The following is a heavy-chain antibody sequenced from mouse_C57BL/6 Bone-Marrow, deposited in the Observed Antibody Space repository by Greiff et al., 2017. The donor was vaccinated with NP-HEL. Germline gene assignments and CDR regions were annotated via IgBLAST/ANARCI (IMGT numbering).Heavy chain of an antibody. J-gene: IGHJ4*01. CDR1: GYTFTSYW. CDR3: ARPITTVVPYAMDY. D-gene: IGHD1-1*01. CDR2: IDPNGGGT. V-gene: IGHV1-72*01. Sequence: QVQLQQPGAELVKPGASVKLSCKASGYTFTSYWMHWVKQRPGRGLGWMGRIDPNGGGTKYNEKFKSKATLTVDKPSSQAYMQLSSLTSEDSAVYYCARPITTVVPYAMDYWGQGTSVTVSS.